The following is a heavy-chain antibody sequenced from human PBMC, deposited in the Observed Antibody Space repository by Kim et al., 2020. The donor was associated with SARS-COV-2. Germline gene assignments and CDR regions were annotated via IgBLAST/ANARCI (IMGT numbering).Heavy chain of an antibody. V-gene: IGHV3-23*01. CDR1: GFTFSSYA. CDR2: ISGSGGST. D-gene: IGHD3-9*01. J-gene: IGHJ4*02. Sequence: GGSLRLSCAASGFTFSSYAMSWVRQAPGKGLEWVSAISGSGGSTYYTDSVKGRFTISRDNSKNTLYLQMNSLRAEDTAVYYCAKSGTGYPAWVVDYWGQGTLVTVSS. CDR3: AKSGTGYPAWVVDY.